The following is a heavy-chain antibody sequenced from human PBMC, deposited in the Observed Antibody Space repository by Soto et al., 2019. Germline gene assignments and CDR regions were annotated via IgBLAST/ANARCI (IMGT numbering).Heavy chain of an antibody. V-gene: IGHV4-39*01. CDR1: SGSISSFTYY. CDR2: VYYNENT. Sequence: SETLSLACSVSSGSISSFTYYWGWIRQPPGKGLEWIGTVYYNENTYSNPSLKSRATISVDTSKNQFSLRLTSVTAADTAIFYCTRRYNWYDNCFDPWGPGALVTVSS. D-gene: IGHD1-20*01. J-gene: IGHJ5*02. CDR3: TRRYNWYDNCFDP.